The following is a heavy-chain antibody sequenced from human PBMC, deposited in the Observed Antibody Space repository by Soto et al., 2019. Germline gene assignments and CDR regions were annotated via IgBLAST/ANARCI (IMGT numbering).Heavy chain of an antibody. CDR2: IWYDGSNK. J-gene: IGHJ3*02. V-gene: IGHV3-33*01. CDR1: GFTFSSYG. Sequence: GGSLRLSCAASGFTFSSYGMHWVRQAPGKGLEWVAVIWYDGSNKYYADSVKGRFTISRDNSKNTLYLQMNSLRAEDTAVYYCARLYGSGSYGVDIWGQGTMVTVSS. D-gene: IGHD3-10*01. CDR3: ARLYGSGSYGVDI.